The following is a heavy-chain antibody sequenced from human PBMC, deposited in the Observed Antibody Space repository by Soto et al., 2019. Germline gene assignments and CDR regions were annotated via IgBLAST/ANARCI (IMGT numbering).Heavy chain of an antibody. CDR1: GFTFSSYA. CDR3: AKSQVGATTGY. Sequence: GGSLRLSWAASGFTFSSYAMSWVRQAPGKGLEWVSAISGSGGSTYYADSVKGRFTISRDNSKNTLYLQMNSLRAEDTAVYYCAKSQVGATTGYWGQGTLVTVSS. D-gene: IGHD1-26*01. V-gene: IGHV3-23*01. CDR2: ISGSGGST. J-gene: IGHJ4*02.